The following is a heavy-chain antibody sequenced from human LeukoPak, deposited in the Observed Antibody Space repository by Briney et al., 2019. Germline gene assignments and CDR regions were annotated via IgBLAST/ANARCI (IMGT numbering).Heavy chain of an antibody. V-gene: IGHV3-7*03. Sequence: GGSLRLSCAASGLTFSNFWMTWVRQAPGEGLEWVASINQDGSEKYYVDSAKGRFIISRDNAKSSLYLQMDSLRAEETAVYHCARGHLWLQNWGQGTLVTVSS. D-gene: IGHD5-24*01. J-gene: IGHJ4*02. CDR1: GLTFSNFW. CDR2: INQDGSEK. CDR3: ARGHLWLQN.